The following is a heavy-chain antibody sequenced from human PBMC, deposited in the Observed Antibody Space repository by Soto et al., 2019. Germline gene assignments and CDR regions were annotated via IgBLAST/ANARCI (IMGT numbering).Heavy chain of an antibody. V-gene: IGHV3-23*01. Sequence: EVQLLESGGALVQPGGSLRLSCAASGFTFSSYAMSWVRQAPGKGLEWVSAISGSGGRTYYADSVKGRFTISRDNSKNTLYLQMNSLRAEDTAVYYCARQTERYSGSYLDAFDIWGQGTMVTVSS. CDR2: ISGSGGRT. D-gene: IGHD1-26*01. CDR1: GFTFSSYA. CDR3: ARQTERYSGSYLDAFDI. J-gene: IGHJ3*02.